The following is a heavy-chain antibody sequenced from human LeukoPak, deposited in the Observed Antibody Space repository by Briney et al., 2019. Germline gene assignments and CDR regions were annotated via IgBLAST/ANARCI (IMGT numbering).Heavy chain of an antibody. D-gene: IGHD3-22*01. CDR2: INSDGSST. CDR1: GFTFSSYW. Sequence: PGGSLRLSCAASGFTFSSYWMHWVRQAPGKGQVWVSRINSDGSSTSYADSVKGRFTISRDNAKNTLYLQMNSLRAEDTAVYYCARLVARYDSSGYYYLYYFDYWGQGTLVTVSS. J-gene: IGHJ4*02. CDR3: ARLVARYDSSGYYYLYYFDY. V-gene: IGHV3-74*01.